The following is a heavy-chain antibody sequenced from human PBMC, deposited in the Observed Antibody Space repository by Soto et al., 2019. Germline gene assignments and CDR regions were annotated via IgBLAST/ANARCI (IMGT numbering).Heavy chain of an antibody. Sequence: GGSLRLSCAASGFTFSSYEMNWVRQAPGKGLEWVSYISSSGSTIYYADSVKGRFTISRDNAKNSLYLQMNSLRAEDTAVYYCARDGFKQLADLYYYGMDVWGQGTTVTVSS. CDR2: ISSSGSTI. CDR3: ARDGFKQLADLYYYGMDV. CDR1: GFTFSSYE. J-gene: IGHJ6*02. D-gene: IGHD6-13*01. V-gene: IGHV3-48*03.